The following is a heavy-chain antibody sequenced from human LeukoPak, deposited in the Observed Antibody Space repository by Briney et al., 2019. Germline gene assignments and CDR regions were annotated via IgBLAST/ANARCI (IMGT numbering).Heavy chain of an antibody. Sequence: GGSLRLSCAASGFTFSSYEMNWVRQAPGKGLEWVSYISSSGSTIYYADSVKGRFTISRDNAKNSLYLQMNSLRAEDTAVYYCARWVTGTKLIPVWGQGTLVTVYS. V-gene: IGHV3-48*03. CDR1: GFTFSSYE. J-gene: IGHJ4*02. CDR2: ISSSGSTI. CDR3: ARWVTGTKLIPV. D-gene: IGHD1-20*01.